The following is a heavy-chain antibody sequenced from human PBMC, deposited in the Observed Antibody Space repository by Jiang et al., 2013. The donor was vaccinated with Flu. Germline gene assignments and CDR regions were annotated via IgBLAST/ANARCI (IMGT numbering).Heavy chain of an antibody. CDR2: IYTSGST. Sequence: GLVKPSQTLSLTCTVSGGSISSGSYYWSWIRQPAGKGLEWIGRIYTSGSTNYNPSLKSRVTISVDTSKNQFSLKLSSVTAADTAVYYCAVSSSWYDGFDYWGQGTLVTVSS. CDR3: AVSSSWYDGFDY. CDR1: GGSISSGSYY. J-gene: IGHJ4*02. D-gene: IGHD6-13*01. V-gene: IGHV4-61*02.